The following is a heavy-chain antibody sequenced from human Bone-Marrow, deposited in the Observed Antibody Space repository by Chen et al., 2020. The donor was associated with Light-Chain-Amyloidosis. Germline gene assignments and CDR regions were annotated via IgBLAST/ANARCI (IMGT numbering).Heavy chain of an antibody. J-gene: IGHJ3*02. Sequence: QLRLQESGPGLVKYSETLSLTCDVTSGSLSTSGFFWSWIRQPPGRGLEGIATIFDNGTIYQMGSLKCRLTLSFHMSSDQLSLTLTSGTAADTAVYYCATQKNPQCWSGYNDAFDMWGRGTFVSVSS. CDR3: ATQKNPQCWSGYNDAFDM. D-gene: IGHD3-3*01. V-gene: IGHV4-39*01. CDR2: IFDNGTI. CDR1: SGSLSTSGFF.